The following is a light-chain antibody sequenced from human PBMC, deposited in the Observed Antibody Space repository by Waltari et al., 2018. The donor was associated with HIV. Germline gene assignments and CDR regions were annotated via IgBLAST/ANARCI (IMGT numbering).Light chain of an antibody. CDR3: ATWDDTLSGHVV. Sequence: QSVLTQPPSASGTPGQRITISCSGSSSNIGSNYVYWYQQLPGTAPKLLLYRTTPRPSGVPDRFSGSKSGTSASLAISGLRSEDEADYYCATWDDTLSGHVVFGGGTKLNVL. J-gene: IGLJ2*01. CDR1: SSNIGSNY. CDR2: RTT. V-gene: IGLV1-47*01.